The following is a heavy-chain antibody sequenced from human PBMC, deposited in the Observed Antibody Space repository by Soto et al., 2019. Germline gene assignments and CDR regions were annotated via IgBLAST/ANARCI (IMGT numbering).Heavy chain of an antibody. V-gene: IGHV4-31*03. D-gene: IGHD6-13*01. Sequence: QVQLQESGPGLVKPSQTLYLTCTVSGGSISSGGYDWSWIRQHPGKGLEWIGYIYYSGSTYYNPSLKSRVTISVDTSKNQFSLKLSYVTAADTAVYYCARGCGAAAGQGDFDDWGQGTLVTVSS. CDR2: IYYSGST. CDR1: GGSISSGGYD. J-gene: IGHJ4*02. CDR3: ARGCGAAAGQGDFDD.